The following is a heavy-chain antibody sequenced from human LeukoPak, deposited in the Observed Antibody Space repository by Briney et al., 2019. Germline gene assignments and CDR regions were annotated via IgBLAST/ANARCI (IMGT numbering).Heavy chain of an antibody. CDR1: GYTFTSYY. Sequence: GASVKVSCKTSGYTFTSYYIHWVRQAPGQGLEWAGTIDPADGTTTYALRFQGRVTMTRDISTSTVYMDLSSLVSEDTAVYFCARGYYDSSGYYDAFDIWGQGTMVSDSS. CDR3: ARGYYDSSGYYDAFDI. J-gene: IGHJ3*02. D-gene: IGHD3-22*01. V-gene: IGHV1-46*01. CDR2: IDPADGTT.